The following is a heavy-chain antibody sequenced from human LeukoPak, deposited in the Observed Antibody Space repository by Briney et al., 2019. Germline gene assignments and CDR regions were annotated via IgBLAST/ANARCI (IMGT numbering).Heavy chain of an antibody. V-gene: IGHV3-7*01. J-gene: IGHJ1*01. CDR2: INEDGSEK. D-gene: IGHD6-13*01. CDR1: GFTARTGSSFRRLW. Sequence: GGSLRLSCAASGFTARTGSSFRRLWMTWVRQSPGKGLEWVANINEDGSEKLYVDSLRGRVTISRDNAENTLFLQLNYLRAEDTAVYYCARGGPDSSRYWEDWGQGTLLIVSS. CDR3: ARGGPDSSRYWED.